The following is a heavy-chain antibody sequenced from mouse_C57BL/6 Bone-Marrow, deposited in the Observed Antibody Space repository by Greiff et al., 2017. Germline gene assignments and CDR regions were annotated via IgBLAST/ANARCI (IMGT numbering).Heavy chain of an antibody. J-gene: IGHJ2*01. V-gene: IGHV1-55*01. CDR3: ARWVNYYGSIYFDY. Sequence: QVQLKQPGAELVKPGASVKMSCKASGYTFTSYWITWVKQRPGQGLEWIGDIYPGSGSTNYNEKFKSKATLTVDTSSSTAYMQLSSLTSEDSAVYYCARWVNYYGSIYFDYWGQGTTLTVSS. D-gene: IGHD1-1*01. CDR1: GYTFTSYW. CDR2: IYPGSGST.